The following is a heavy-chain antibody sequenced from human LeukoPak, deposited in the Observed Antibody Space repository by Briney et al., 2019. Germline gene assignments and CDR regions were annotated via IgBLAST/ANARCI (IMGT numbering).Heavy chain of an antibody. V-gene: IGHV3-7*03. Sequence: GGSLRLSCAASGLTFSSHAMHWVRQAPGKGLEWVANIKQDGSEKYYVDSVKGRFTISRDNAQNSLYLQMNSLRAEDTAVYYCLRALHYWGQGTLVTVSS. J-gene: IGHJ4*02. CDR1: GLTFSSHA. D-gene: IGHD1-26*01. CDR3: LRALHY. CDR2: IKQDGSEK.